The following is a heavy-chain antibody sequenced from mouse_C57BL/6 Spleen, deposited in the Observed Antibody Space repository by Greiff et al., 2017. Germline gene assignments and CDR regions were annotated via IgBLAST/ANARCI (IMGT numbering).Heavy chain of an antibody. Sequence: VQLQQSGAELVRPGASVKLSCTASGFNINDDYMHWVKQRPEQGLEWIGWIDPENGDTEYASKFQGKATITADKSSNTAYLQLSSLTSEDTAVYYCECGSSHDYWGQGTTLTVSA. J-gene: IGHJ2*01. CDR3: ECGSSHDY. CDR2: IDPENGDT. V-gene: IGHV14-4*01. CDR1: GFNINDDY. D-gene: IGHD1-1*01.